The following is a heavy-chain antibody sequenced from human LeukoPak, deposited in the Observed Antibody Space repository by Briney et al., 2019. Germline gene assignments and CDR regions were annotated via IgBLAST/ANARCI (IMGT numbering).Heavy chain of an antibody. D-gene: IGHD6-19*01. Sequence: GGSLRLSCAASGFTFSSYAMSWVRQAPGKGLEWVSAISGSGGSTYYADSVKGRFTISRDNSKNTLYLQMNSLRAEDTAVYYCARSQWLVLDYYYGMDGWGQGTTVTVSS. V-gene: IGHV3-23*01. J-gene: IGHJ6*02. CDR1: GFTFSSYA. CDR2: ISGSGGST. CDR3: ARSQWLVLDYYYGMDG.